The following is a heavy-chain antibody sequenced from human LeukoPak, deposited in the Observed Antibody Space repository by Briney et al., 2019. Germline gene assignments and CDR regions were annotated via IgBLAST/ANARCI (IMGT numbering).Heavy chain of an antibody. D-gene: IGHD3-10*01. Sequence: GGSLRLSCPASGFTFSDYSMNWVRQAPGKGLEWVSSISRRSRHVYYAGSVKGRFTISRDDARNSLYLQMNSLRAEDMAVYFCVRDLLGSGSTTAYLYHWGQGTLVTVSP. CDR1: GFTFSDYS. J-gene: IGHJ1*01. CDR2: ISRRSRHV. V-gene: IGHV3-21*01. CDR3: VRDLLGSGSTTAYLYH.